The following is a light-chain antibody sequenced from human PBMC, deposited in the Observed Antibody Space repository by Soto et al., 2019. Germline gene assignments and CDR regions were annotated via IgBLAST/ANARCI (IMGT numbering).Light chain of an antibody. Sequence: EIVMTQSPATLSVSPWERATVSSRPSQSVGSNYLAWYQQKPGQAPRVLIYGASSRATGIPDRFSGSGSGTEFTLTISSLQSEDFAVYYCQQYNSWPLTFGGGTKVDI. CDR3: QQYNSWPLT. CDR1: QSVGSN. CDR2: GAS. V-gene: IGKV3D-15*01. J-gene: IGKJ4*01.